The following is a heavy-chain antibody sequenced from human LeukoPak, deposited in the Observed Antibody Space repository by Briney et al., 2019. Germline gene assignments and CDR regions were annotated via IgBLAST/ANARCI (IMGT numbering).Heavy chain of an antibody. Sequence: PSQTLSLTCTVSGGSISSGDYYWSWIRQPPGKGLEWIGYIYYSGSTYYNPSLKSRVTMSVDTSKNQFSLKLSSVTAADTAVYYCARGPDIVATLGAFDIWGQGTMVTVSS. CDR3: ARGPDIVATLGAFDI. CDR2: IYYSGST. J-gene: IGHJ3*02. V-gene: IGHV4-30-4*01. CDR1: GGSISSGDYY. D-gene: IGHD5-12*01.